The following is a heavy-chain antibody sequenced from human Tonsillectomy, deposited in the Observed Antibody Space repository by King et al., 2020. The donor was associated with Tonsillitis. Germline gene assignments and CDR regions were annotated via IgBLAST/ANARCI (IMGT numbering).Heavy chain of an antibody. Sequence: VQLVESGGGLVKPGGSLRLSCAASGFTFNYYSMNWGRQAPGKWLELFSSIGKSSFYKYYADSVKGRFTVSRDNAKNSLYLQMNSLRAEDTAMYYCARDYGSSSGYWGQGTLVTVSS. CDR1: GFTFNYYS. V-gene: IGHV3-21*01. CDR2: IGKSSFYK. D-gene: IGHD6-6*01. J-gene: IGHJ4*02. CDR3: ARDYGSSSGY.